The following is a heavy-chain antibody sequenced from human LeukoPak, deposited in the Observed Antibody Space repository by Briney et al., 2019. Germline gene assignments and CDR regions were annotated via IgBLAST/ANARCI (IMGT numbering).Heavy chain of an antibody. CDR1: GASISSYY. J-gene: IGHJ4*02. CDR3: ARHYSGWPFDY. D-gene: IGHD6-19*01. V-gene: IGHV4-59*08. Sequence: SETLSLTCTVSGASISSYYWSWIRQPPGKGLEWIGYIDYSGSSNYNPSLKSRVTISVDTSKKQLSLKLSSVTAADTAVYYCARHYSGWPFDYWGQGALVTVSS. CDR2: IDYSGSS.